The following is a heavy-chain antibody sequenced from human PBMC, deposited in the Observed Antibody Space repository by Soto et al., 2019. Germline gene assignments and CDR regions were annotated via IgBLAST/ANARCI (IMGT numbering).Heavy chain of an antibody. V-gene: IGHV2-70*01. CDR2: IDWDDDK. D-gene: IGHD3-22*01. J-gene: IGHJ3*02. CDR3: ARNYYDSSGRQLVAFDI. Sequence: VSGPTLVNPTQTLTLTCTFSGFSLSTSGMCVSWIRQPPGKALEWLALIDWDDDKYYSTSLKTRLTISKDTSKNQVVLTMTNMDPVDTATYYCARNYYDSSGRQLVAFDIWGQGTMVTVSS. CDR1: GFSLSTSGMC.